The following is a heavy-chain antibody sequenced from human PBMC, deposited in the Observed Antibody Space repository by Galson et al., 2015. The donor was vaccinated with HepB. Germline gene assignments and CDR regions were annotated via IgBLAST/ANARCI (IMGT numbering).Heavy chain of an antibody. V-gene: IGHV3-33*01. CDR1: GFTFSNYG. CDR2: IWYDGSSN. CDR3: ARDIRRIEPGSKAHLYYYYYGLDV. D-gene: IGHD5-24*01. J-gene: IGHJ6*02. Sequence: SLRLSCAASGFTFSNYGMHWVRQAPGKGLEWLAMIWYDGSSNYYADSVKGRFTISRDNSKNTVSLQMNSLRADDTAVYYCARDIRRIEPGSKAHLYYYYYGLDVWGQGTTVTVSS.